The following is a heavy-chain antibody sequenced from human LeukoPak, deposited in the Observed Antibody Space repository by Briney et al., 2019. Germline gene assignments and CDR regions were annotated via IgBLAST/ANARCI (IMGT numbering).Heavy chain of an antibody. CDR2: INPNSGGT. Sequence: APVKVSCKASGYTFTGYYMHWVRQAPGQGLEWMGWINPNSGGTNYAQKFQGRVTMTRDTSISTAYMELSRLRSDDTAVYYCARALGMVRGARRYYFDYWGQGTLVTVSS. CDR1: GYTFTGYY. CDR3: ARALGMVRGARRYYFDY. D-gene: IGHD3-10*01. J-gene: IGHJ4*02. V-gene: IGHV1-2*02.